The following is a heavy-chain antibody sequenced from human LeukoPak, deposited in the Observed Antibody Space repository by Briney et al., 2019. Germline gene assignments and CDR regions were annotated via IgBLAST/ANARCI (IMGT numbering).Heavy chain of an antibody. CDR1: GFTFSSYA. CDR3: AKGLSGSSGSYYFDY. J-gene: IGHJ4*02. V-gene: IGHV3-23*01. D-gene: IGHD6-19*01. Sequence: SGGSLRLSCAASGFTFSSYAMSWVRQAPGKGLEWVSVISGSGGSTFYADSVGGRFTISRDNSKNTLYLQMNSLRAEDTAVHYCAKGLSGSSGSYYFDYWGQGTLVTVSS. CDR2: ISGSGGST.